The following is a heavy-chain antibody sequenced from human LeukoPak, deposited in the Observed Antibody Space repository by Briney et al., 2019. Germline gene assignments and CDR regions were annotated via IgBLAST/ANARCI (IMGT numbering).Heavy chain of an antibody. CDR3: ARGRYCSSTSCYVPRYYYYYYMDV. CDR2: INHSGST. V-gene: IGHV4-34*01. Sequence: SETLSLTCAVYGGSFSGYYWSWIRHPPGKGLEWIGEINHSGSTNYNPSLKSRVTISVDTSKNQFSLKLSSVTAADTAVYYCARGRYCSSTSCYVPRYYYYYYMDVWGKGTTVTVSS. CDR1: GGSFSGYY. D-gene: IGHD2-2*01. J-gene: IGHJ6*03.